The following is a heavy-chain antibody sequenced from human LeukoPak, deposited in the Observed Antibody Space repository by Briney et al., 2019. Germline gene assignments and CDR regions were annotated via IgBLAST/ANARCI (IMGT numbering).Heavy chain of an antibody. Sequence: GGSLRLSCAASGLTFSSYVMRWVRQAPGEGLEWVSSISSSGGSTYYADSVKGRFAVSRDNSKNTLYLQMNSLRAEDTALYFCARKDVLTGYYDNGGQGTLVTVSS. J-gene: IGHJ4*02. CDR1: GLTFSSYV. CDR2: ISSSGGST. CDR3: ARKDVLTGYYDN. V-gene: IGHV3-23*01. D-gene: IGHD3-9*01.